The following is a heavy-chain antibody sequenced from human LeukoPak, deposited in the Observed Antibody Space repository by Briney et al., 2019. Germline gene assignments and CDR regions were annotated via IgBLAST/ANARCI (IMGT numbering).Heavy chain of an antibody. CDR1: GGSIRSNNHY. CDR3: ARQVRLFDY. Sequence: SETLSLTCAVPGGSIRSNNHYRGWIRQPPGKGLEWIGRIYTSGSTNYNPSLKSRVTISVDTSKNQFSLKLSSVTAADTAVYYCARQVRLFDYWGQGTLVTVSS. CDR2: IYTSGST. V-gene: IGHV4-39*01. J-gene: IGHJ4*02. D-gene: IGHD2-2*01.